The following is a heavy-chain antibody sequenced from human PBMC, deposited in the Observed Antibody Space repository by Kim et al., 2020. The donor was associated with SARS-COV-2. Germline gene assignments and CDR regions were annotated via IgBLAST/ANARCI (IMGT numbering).Heavy chain of an antibody. CDR3: ARKGSLMCFDP. V-gene: IGHV4-39*01. D-gene: IGHD3-10*01. CDR2: IYYSGST. J-gene: IGHJ5*02. CDR1: GGSISSSSYY. Sequence: SETLSLTCTVSGGSISSSSYYWGWIRQPPGKGLEWIGSIYYSGSTYYNPSLKSRVTISVDTSKNQFSLKLSSVTAADTAVYYCARKGSLMCFDPWGQGTLVTVSS.